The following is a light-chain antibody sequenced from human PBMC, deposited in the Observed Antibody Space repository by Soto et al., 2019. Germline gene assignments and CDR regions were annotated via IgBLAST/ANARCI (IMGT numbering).Light chain of an antibody. Sequence: EIVLTQSPATLSLSPGERATLSCRASQSVSKYLAWYQQKPGQVPRLLIYDAFNRATGIPVRFSGSGSGTDFTLTNSSLEPEDLAVYYCQQRINWPLTVGPGPKVEVK. CDR1: QSVSKY. V-gene: IGKV3-11*01. J-gene: IGKJ3*01. CDR2: DAF. CDR3: QQRINWPLT.